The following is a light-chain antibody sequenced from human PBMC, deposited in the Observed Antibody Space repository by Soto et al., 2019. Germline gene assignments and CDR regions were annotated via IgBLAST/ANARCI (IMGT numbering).Light chain of an antibody. V-gene: IGKV3-20*01. J-gene: IGKJ3*01. CDR3: QQYGSSLFP. Sequence: EIVLTQSPGTLSLSPGERATDSCRASQSVSSSYLAWYQQKPGQAPRLLIYGASSRATGIPDRFSGSGSGTDFTLTISRLEPEDFAVYYCQQYGSSLFPFGPGTKVDIK. CDR2: GAS. CDR1: QSVSSSY.